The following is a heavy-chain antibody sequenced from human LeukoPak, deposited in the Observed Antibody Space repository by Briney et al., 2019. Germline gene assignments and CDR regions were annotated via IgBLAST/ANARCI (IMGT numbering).Heavy chain of an antibody. J-gene: IGHJ5*01. V-gene: IGHV1-18*01. CDR2: ISAYNGNT. CDR1: GYAFTSYG. CDR3: ARVAIATRSNWFDS. Sequence: ASVKVSCKASGYAFTSYGISWLRQAPGQGLEWMGWISAYNGNTNYAQKLQGRVSMTTDTPTSTVYMELRSLRSDDTAVYYCARVAIATRSNWFDSWGQGSLVTVSS. D-gene: IGHD6-6*01.